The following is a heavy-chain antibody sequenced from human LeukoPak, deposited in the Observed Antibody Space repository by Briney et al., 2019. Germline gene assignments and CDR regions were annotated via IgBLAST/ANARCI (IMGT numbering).Heavy chain of an antibody. Sequence: SETLSLTCTVSGGSLSSSSYSWGWIRQPPGKGLEWIGSIYYSGSTYYNPSLKSRVTISVDTSKNQFSLKLSSVTAADTAVYYCARFVRYYDFWSGLTPDYWGQGTLITVSS. V-gene: IGHV4-39*01. CDR1: GGSLSSSSYS. D-gene: IGHD3-3*01. CDR3: ARFVRYYDFWSGLTPDY. CDR2: IYYSGST. J-gene: IGHJ4*02.